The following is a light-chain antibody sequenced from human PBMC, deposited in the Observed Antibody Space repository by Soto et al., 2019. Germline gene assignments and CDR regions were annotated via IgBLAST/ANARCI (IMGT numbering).Light chain of an antibody. CDR2: DVT. CDR1: KSDVGGYNY. Sequence: QSVLTQPRSVSGSPGQSVTISCTGTKSDVGGYNYVSWYQHHPGKAPKLVISDVTERPSGVPDRFSGSKSGNTASLTISGLQADDEADYFCCSYADTYVFGTGTKVNVL. V-gene: IGLV2-11*01. CDR3: CSYADTYV. J-gene: IGLJ1*01.